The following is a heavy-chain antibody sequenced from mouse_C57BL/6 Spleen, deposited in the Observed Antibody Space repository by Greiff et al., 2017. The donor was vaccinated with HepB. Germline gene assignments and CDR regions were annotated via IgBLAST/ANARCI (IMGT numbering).Heavy chain of an antibody. CDR2: IYYSGTI. Sequence: EVKLVESGPGLVKPSQTVFLTCTVTGISITTGNYRWSWIRQFPGNKLEWIGYIYYSGTITYNPSLTSRTTITRDTPKNQFFLEMNSLTAEDTATYYCARDPSYYYGSSYGYWYFDVWGTGTTVTVSS. CDR1: GISITTGNYR. CDR3: ARDPSYYYGSSYGYWYFDV. V-gene: IGHV3-5*01. J-gene: IGHJ1*03. D-gene: IGHD1-1*01.